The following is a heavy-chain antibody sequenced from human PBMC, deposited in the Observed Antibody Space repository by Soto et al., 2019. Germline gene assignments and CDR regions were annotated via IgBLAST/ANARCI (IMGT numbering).Heavy chain of an antibody. V-gene: IGHV1-2*02. D-gene: IGHD5-12*01. CDR1: GYTFTGYY. CDR3: ARVGRWLQFNAFDI. J-gene: IGHJ3*02. CDR2: INPNSGGT. Sequence: GASVKVSCKASGYTFTGYYMHWVRQAPGQGLEWMGWINPNSGGTNYAQKFQGRVAMTRDTSISTAYMELSRLRSDDTAVYYCARVGRWLQFNAFDIWGQGTMVTVSS.